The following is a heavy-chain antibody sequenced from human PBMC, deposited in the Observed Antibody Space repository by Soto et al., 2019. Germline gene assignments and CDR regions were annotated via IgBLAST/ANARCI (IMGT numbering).Heavy chain of an antibody. J-gene: IGHJ2*01. D-gene: IGHD2-15*01. CDR1: EFTLDEYD. Sequence: GGSLRLSCAASEFTLDEYDMHWVRQAPGKGLEWVSGISWNSGSIGYADSVKGRFTISRDNAKNSLYLQMNSLRAEDTALYYCAKESSDILLVLSATGESVLFYFCSRGSFDL. CDR2: ISWNSGSI. V-gene: IGHV3-9*01. CDR3: AKESSDILLVLSATGESVLFYFCSRGSFDL.